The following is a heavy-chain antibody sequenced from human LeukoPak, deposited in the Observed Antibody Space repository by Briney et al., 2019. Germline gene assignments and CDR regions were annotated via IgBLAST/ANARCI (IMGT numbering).Heavy chain of an antibody. D-gene: IGHD3-3*01. J-gene: IGHJ5*02. CDR3: ARAREDYDFWSGYHPNWFDP. V-gene: IGHV1-2*02. CDR2: INPNSGGT. CDR1: GYTFTGYY. Sequence: GASVTVSCKASGYTFTGYYMHWVRQAPGQGLEWMGWINPNSGGTNYAQKFQGRVTMTRDTSISTAYMELSRLRSDDTAVYYCARAREDYDFWSGYHPNWFDPWGQGTLVTVSS.